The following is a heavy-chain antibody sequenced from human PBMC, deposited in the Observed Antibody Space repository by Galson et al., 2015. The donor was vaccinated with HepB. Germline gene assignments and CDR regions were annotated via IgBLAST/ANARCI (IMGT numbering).Heavy chain of an antibody. CDR1: GFTFPSYG. Sequence: SLRLSCAVSGFTFPSYGMRWVRQAPGKGLEWVSAISGSGANTYYADSVRGRFTISRDNSKSTLFLQMNSLRPEDTAIYYCAKDRPFTADYWGQGTLVTVSS. CDR2: ISGSGANT. V-gene: IGHV3-23*01. CDR3: AKDRPFTADY. D-gene: IGHD6-6*01. J-gene: IGHJ4*02.